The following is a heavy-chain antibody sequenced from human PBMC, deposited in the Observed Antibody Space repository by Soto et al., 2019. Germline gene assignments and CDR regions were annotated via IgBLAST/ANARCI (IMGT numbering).Heavy chain of an antibody. V-gene: IGHV3-15*01. J-gene: IGHJ3*02. CDR2: IKSKTDGGTT. CDR1: GFTFSNAW. CDR3: TTRITMIVVVDAFDI. D-gene: IGHD3-22*01. Sequence: GGSLRLSCAASGFTFSNAWMSWVRQAPGKGLEWVGRIKSKTDGGTTDYAAPVKGRFTISRDDSKNTLYLQMNSLKTEDTVVYYCTTRITMIVVVDAFDIWGQGTMVTVSS.